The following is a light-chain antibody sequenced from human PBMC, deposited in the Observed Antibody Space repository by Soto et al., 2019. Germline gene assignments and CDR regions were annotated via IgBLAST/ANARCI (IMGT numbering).Light chain of an antibody. Sequence: EIVLTQSPGTLSLSPGERATLSCRASQSVGGNLLAWYQQKPGQAPRLLIYAASSRASGIPDRFSGSGSGTDFTLTIGRLEPEDFALYYCQHYGSLPWTFGQGTEVEIK. CDR2: AAS. V-gene: IGKV3-20*01. CDR1: QSVGGNL. CDR3: QHYGSLPWT. J-gene: IGKJ1*01.